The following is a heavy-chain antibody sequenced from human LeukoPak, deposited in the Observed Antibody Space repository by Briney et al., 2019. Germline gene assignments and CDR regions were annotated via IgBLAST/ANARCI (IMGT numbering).Heavy chain of an antibody. CDR3: ARHSIVVVPAATLHC. CDR2: INQDGSEE. V-gene: IGHV3-7*01. CDR1: GFTFSSYW. J-gene: IGHJ4*02. Sequence: GGSLRLSCAASGFTFSSYWMSWVRQAPGKGLEWVANINQDGSEEYYVDSVKGRFTVSRDNAKNSLYLQMNGLRAEDTAVYYCARHSIVVVPAATLHCWGQGTLVTVSS. D-gene: IGHD2-2*01.